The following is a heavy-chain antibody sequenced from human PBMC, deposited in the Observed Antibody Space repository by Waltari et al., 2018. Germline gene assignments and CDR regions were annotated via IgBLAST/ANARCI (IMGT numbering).Heavy chain of an antibody. CDR3: VRDITYGGFDY. V-gene: IGHV3-20*01. CDR1: GFTFGGHG. CDR2: IAWNGGMT. J-gene: IGHJ4*02. D-gene: IGHD1-20*01. Sequence: EVHLVESGGGVVRPGGSLRLSCAASGFTFGGHGMNWVRQAPGEGLVLVAGIAWNGGMTGYADSVQCRFTISRDTAKNSLFLQMNSPRAEEPAFYHCVRDITYGGFDYWGQGTLVTVSS.